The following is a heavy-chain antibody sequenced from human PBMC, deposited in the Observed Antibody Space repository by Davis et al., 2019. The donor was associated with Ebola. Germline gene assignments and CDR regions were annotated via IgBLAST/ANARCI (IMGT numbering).Heavy chain of an antibody. CDR2: VSNGGKT. CDR1: GASIIRNNYY. J-gene: IGHJ6*03. Sequence: PSETLSLTCNVSGASIIRNNYYWGWIRQSPGKGLDYLGSVSNGGKTYYNPSLKSRVTISLDTSKNQFSLRLTSVTAADTAVYYCAKSWFYYYYYMDVWGKGTTVTVSS. D-gene: IGHD3-10*01. CDR3: AKSWFYYYYYMDV. V-gene: IGHV4-39*07.